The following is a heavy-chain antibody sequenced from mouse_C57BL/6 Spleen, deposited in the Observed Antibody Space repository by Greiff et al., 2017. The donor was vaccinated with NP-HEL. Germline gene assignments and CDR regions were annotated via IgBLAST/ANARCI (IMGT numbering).Heavy chain of an antibody. D-gene: IGHD1-1*01. CDR3: ARWDYGSSSGFAC. V-gene: IGHV1-34*01. CDR2: IYPNNGGN. J-gene: IGHJ3*01. Sequence: EVQLKESGPELVKPGASVKMSCKASGYTFTDYYMHWVKQSHGKSLEWIGYIYPNNGGNGYNQKFKGKATLTVDKYSSTAYMGPRSLTSEDSAGYYCARWDYGSSSGFACWGGGTLVTVSA. CDR1: GYTFTDYY.